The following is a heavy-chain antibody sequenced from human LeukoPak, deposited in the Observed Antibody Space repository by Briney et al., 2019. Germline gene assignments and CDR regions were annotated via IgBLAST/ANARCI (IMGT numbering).Heavy chain of an antibody. CDR3: ARHLNPGRRLLWFGDYYYYYGMDV. CDR2: IYYSGST. J-gene: IGHJ6*02. Sequence: PSETLSLTCTVSGGSISSSSYYWGWIRQPPGKGLEWIGSIYYSGSTYYNPSLKSRVTISVDTSKNQFSLKLSSVTAADTAVYYCARHLNPGRRLLWFGDYYYYYGMDVGGQGTTVTVSS. D-gene: IGHD3-10*01. V-gene: IGHV4-39*01. CDR1: GGSISSSSYY.